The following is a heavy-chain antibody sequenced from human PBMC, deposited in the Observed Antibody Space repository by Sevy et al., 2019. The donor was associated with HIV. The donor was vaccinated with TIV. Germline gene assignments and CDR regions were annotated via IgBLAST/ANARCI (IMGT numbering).Heavy chain of an antibody. CDR1: GFTFSNYN. V-gene: IGHV3-21*01. J-gene: IGHJ4*02. CDR2: ITSGTSYM. D-gene: IGHD6-6*01. Sequence: GGSLRLSCAASGFTFSNYNMHWVRQAPGKGLEWISSITSGTSYMDYADSVKGRFTISRDNSKNTLYLQMNSLRAEDTAVYYCAKDSSSSGSGYFDYWGQGTLVTVSS. CDR3: AKDSSSSGSGYFDY.